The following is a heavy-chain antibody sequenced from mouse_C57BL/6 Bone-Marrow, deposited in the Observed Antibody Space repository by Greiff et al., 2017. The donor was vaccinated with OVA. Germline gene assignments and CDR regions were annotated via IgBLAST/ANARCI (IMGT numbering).Heavy chain of an antibody. CDR1: GYTFTSYW. V-gene: IGHV1-59*01. D-gene: IGHD4-1*02. Sequence: VQLQQPGAELVRPGPSVKLSCKASGYTFTSYWMHWVKQRPGQGLEWIGVIDPSDSYTNYNPKFKGKATLTVDTSSSTAYMQLSSLTSEDSAVYYCARPTGSSWDWGQGTTLTVSS. J-gene: IGHJ2*01. CDR2: IDPSDSYT. CDR3: ARPTGSSWD.